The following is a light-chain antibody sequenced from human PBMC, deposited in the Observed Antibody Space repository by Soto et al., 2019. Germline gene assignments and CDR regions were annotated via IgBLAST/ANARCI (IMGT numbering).Light chain of an antibody. CDR2: GAS. CDR1: QSVSGN. V-gene: IGKV3-15*01. CDR3: QQYHNCPRT. Sequence: EIVMTQSPATLSVSPGERATLSCRASQSVSGNLAWYQQKPGQAPRLLIYGASTVASGFAAMFSVCGSAADFTLTICRLHSEDFAVYYCQQYHNCPRTFGKVTKVAIK. J-gene: IGKJ1*01.